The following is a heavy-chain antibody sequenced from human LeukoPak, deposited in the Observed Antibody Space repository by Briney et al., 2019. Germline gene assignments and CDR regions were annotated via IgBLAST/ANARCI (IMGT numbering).Heavy chain of an antibody. CDR2: ISYDGSNK. D-gene: IGHD2-2*01. CDR1: GFTFSSYG. J-gene: IGHJ5*02. Sequence: GGSLRLSCAASGFTFSSYGMHWVRQAPGKGLEWVAVISYDGSNKYYADSVKGRFTISRDNSKNTPYLQMNSLRAEDTAVYYCAKDIVVVPAARINTNWFDPWGQGTLVTVSS. V-gene: IGHV3-30*18. CDR3: AKDIVVVPAARINTNWFDP.